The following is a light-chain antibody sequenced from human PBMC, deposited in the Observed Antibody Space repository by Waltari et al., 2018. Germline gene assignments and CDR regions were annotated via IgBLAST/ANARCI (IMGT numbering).Light chain of an antibody. J-gene: IGKJ1*01. CDR2: GAS. V-gene: IGKV3-15*01. CDR1: QSIRSN. Sequence: EIVMTQSPATLSVFLGERATLSCRAGQSIRSNLAWYQHKPGQAPRLLIYGASTRATGIPARFSGSGSGTEFTLTISSLQSEDFAVYFCQQYDNWLGTFGQGTKVEIK. CDR3: QQYDNWLGT.